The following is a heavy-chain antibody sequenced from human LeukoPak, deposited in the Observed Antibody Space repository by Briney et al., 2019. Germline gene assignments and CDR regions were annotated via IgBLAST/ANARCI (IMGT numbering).Heavy chain of an antibody. J-gene: IGHJ4*02. Sequence: SETLSLTCAVYGGSFSGYYWSWLRQPPGKGLEWIGEINHSGSTNYNPSLKSRVTISVDTSKNQFSLKLSSVTAADTAVYYCARLGPDPGYSSGWGQGTLVTVSS. CDR3: ARLGPDPGYSSG. D-gene: IGHD6-25*01. V-gene: IGHV4-34*01. CDR2: INHSGST. CDR1: GGSFSGYY.